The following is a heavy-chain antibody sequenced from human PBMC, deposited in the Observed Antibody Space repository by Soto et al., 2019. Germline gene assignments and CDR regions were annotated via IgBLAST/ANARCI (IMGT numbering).Heavy chain of an antibody. CDR3: ARLGAYYQSLDP. CDR1: GGSISSGDYY. J-gene: IGHJ5*02. V-gene: IGHV4-30-4*01. D-gene: IGHD2-21*01. Sequence: SETLSLTCTVSGGSISSGDYYWSWIRQPPGKGLEWIGYIYYSGSTYYNPSLKSRVTISVDTSKNQFSLRLSSVTAADTAVYYCARLGAYYQSLDPWGPGTLVTVSS. CDR2: IYYSGST.